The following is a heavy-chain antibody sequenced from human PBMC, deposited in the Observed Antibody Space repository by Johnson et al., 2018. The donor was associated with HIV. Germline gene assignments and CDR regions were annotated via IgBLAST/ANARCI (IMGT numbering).Heavy chain of an antibody. D-gene: IGHD6-19*01. Sequence: MQLVESGGGVVQPGRSLRLSCAASGFTFSSYAIHWVRQAPGKGLEWVSDINWNGGSTDYADSVKGRFTISRDNAKNTLYLQMNSLRAEDTAVYYCARTTYSSPGAFDIWGQGTMVTVSS. CDR3: ARTTYSSPGAFDI. V-gene: IGHV3-NL1*01. J-gene: IGHJ3*02. CDR2: INWNGGST. CDR1: GFTFSSYA.